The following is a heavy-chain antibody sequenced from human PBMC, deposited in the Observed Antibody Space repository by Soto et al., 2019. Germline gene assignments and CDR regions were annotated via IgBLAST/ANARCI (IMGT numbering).Heavy chain of an antibody. CDR2: IFHDGTA. V-gene: IGHV4-4*02. CDR3: ARLVYDTRLNYMYFDF. Sequence: SETLSLTCAVSGVSISSGNWWTCVRQTPQRGLEYIGEIFHDGTANYYPSFERRVAISVDTSKNQFSLKLTSVTAADTAIYFCARLVYDTRLNYMYFDFWGQGALVTVSS. CDR1: GVSISSGNW. D-gene: IGHD2-8*01. J-gene: IGHJ4*02.